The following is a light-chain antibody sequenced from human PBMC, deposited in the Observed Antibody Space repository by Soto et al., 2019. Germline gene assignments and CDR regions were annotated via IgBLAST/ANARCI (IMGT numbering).Light chain of an antibody. J-gene: IGLJ1*01. CDR3: SSYTTSYFYV. CDR2: GVK. Sequence: QSALNQPASVSGSPGQSITISCTGSGRDLGAYDYVSWYQQHPGKAPKLLIYGVKNRPSGVSYRFSASKSAFTASLTISGLQAGDEAHYYCSSYTTSYFYVFGPGTKVTVL. V-gene: IGLV2-14*01. CDR1: GRDLGAYDY.